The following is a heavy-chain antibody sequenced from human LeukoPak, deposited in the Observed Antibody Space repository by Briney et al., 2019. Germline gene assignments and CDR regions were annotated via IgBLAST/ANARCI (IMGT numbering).Heavy chain of an antibody. CDR1: GYSFTSYG. CDR2: ISGNNGNT. D-gene: IGHD2-2*01. V-gene: IGHV1-18*01. J-gene: IGHJ6*02. Sequence: ASVKVSCKASGYSFTSYGISWVRQAPGQGLEWMGWISGNNGNTNYAQKFRGRVTMTTETSTSTAYMELRSLRSDDTAVYYCARELVVPAAMRGYYYYYGMDVWGQGTTVTVSS. CDR3: ARELVVPAAMRGYYYYYGMDV.